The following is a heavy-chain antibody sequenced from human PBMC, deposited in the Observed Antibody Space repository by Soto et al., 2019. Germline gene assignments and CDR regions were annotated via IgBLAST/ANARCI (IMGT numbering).Heavy chain of an antibody. D-gene: IGHD3-10*01. CDR3: AKLKIGGKLLWFGDALRNYYGMDV. Sequence: GGSLRLSCAASGFTFSSYAMSWVRQAPGKGLEWVSAISGSGGSTYYADSVKGRFTISRDNSKNTLYLQMNSLRAEDTAVYYCAKLKIGGKLLWFGDALRNYYGMDVWGQGTTVTVSS. CDR2: ISGSGGST. V-gene: IGHV3-23*01. J-gene: IGHJ6*02. CDR1: GFTFSSYA.